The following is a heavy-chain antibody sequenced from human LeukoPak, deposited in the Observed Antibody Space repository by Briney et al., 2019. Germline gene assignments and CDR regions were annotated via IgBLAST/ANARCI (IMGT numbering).Heavy chain of an antibody. D-gene: IGHD6-13*01. Sequence: GGTLRLSCAASGFTFSSYGMSWVRQAPGKGLEWVSAISGSGGSTYYADSVKGRFTISRDNSKNTLYLQMNSLRAEDTAVYYCARQSWYAVDAFDIWGQGTMVTVSS. CDR2: ISGSGGST. CDR3: ARQSWYAVDAFDI. J-gene: IGHJ3*02. CDR1: GFTFSSYG. V-gene: IGHV3-23*01.